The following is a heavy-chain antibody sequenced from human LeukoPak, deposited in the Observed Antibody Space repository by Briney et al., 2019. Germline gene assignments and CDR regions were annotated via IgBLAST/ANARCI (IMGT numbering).Heavy chain of an antibody. J-gene: IGHJ4*02. CDR1: GGSINNYY. D-gene: IGHD5-18*01. V-gene: IGHV4-4*07. CDR2: IYSSGIT. Sequence: SETLSLTCTVSGGSINNYYWSWIRQPAGKGLEWIGRIYSSGITNYNPSLKSRVTMSVDTSKNQFPLKLRSVTAADTAVYYCARNEAGSYGYCDNWGQGTLVSVSS. CDR3: ARNEAGSYGYCDN.